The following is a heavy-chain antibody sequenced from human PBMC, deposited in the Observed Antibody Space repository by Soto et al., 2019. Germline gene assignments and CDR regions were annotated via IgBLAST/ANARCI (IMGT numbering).Heavy chain of an antibody. V-gene: IGHV3-11*01. J-gene: IGHJ4*02. CDR3: ARDLGYYESDGYFDY. CDR1: GFTFSDNY. CDR2: ISSSGSII. D-gene: IGHD3-22*01. Sequence: GGSLRLSCAVSGFTFSDNYMSWIRQAPRKGLEWVSYISSSGSIIYYADSVKGRFTISRDNAKNSLYLQMNSLRAEDTAVYYCARDLGYYESDGYFDYWGQGALVTVSS.